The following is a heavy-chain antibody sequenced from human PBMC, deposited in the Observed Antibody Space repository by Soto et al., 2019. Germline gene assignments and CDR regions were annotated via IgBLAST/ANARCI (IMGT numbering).Heavy chain of an antibody. V-gene: IGHV5-51*01. D-gene: IGHD6-13*01. CDR2: IYPGDSDT. CDR3: ARHSGSRWSYIDY. Sequence: ESLMISCEGSGYSFPSYWIVWVRQMPGKGLEWMGIIYPGDSDTRYSPSFKGEVTILTDKSISTAYLQWSSLKASDTAMYSCARHSGSRWSYIDYWGQGTLVTVSS. J-gene: IGHJ4*02. CDR1: GYSFPSYW.